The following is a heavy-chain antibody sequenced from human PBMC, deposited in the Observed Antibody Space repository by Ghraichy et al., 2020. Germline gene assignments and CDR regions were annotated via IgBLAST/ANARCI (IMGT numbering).Heavy chain of an antibody. V-gene: IGHV4-39*07. CDR2: IYYSGST. D-gene: IGHD1-26*01. CDR3: ARRVGATYGLYYYYYYGMDV. CDR1: GGSISSSSYY. J-gene: IGHJ6*02. Sequence: SETLSLTCTVSGGSISSSSYYWGWIRQPPGKGLEWIGSIYYSGSTYYNPSLKSRVTISVDTSKNQFSLKLSSVTAADTAVYYCARRVGATYGLYYYYYYGMDVWGQGTTVTVSS.